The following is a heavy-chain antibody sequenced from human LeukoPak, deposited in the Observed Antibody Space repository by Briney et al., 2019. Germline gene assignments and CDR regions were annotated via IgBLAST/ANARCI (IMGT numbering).Heavy chain of an antibody. J-gene: IGHJ1*01. Sequence: GPSVKVSCKASGGTFSSYAISWVRQAPGQRLEWMGRIIPILGIANYAQKFQGRVTITADKSTSTAYMELSSLRSEDTAVYYCAGDQDSSGYYQYFQHWGQGTLVTVSS. V-gene: IGHV1-69*04. CDR2: IIPILGIA. CDR3: AGDQDSSGYYQYFQH. CDR1: GGTFSSYA. D-gene: IGHD3-22*01.